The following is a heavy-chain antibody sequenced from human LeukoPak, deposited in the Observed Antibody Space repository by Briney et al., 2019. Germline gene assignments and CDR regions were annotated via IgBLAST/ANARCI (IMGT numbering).Heavy chain of an antibody. J-gene: IGHJ4*02. D-gene: IGHD6-6*01. CDR3: ARGARALYSSSSFDY. V-gene: IGHV1-18*01. CDR2: ISPYNGNT. Sequence: ASVKVSCKASGYTFNDYGITWVRQAPGQGLEWMGWISPYNGNTNYAQKIQGRVAMTTDTSTSTAYMELRGVTSDDTAVYYCARGARALYSSSSFDYWGQGTLVTVSS. CDR1: GYTFNDYG.